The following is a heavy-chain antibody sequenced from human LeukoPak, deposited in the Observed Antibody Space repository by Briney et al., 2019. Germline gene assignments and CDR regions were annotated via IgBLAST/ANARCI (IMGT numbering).Heavy chain of an antibody. CDR3: ASDIVVVPAAISVY. Sequence: GGSLRLSCAASGFTFSSYSMDWVRQAPGKGLEWVSSISSSSSYIYYADSVKGRFTISRDNAKNSLYLQMNSLRAEDTAVYYCASDIVVVPAAISVYWGQGTLLTVSS. CDR2: ISSSSSYI. CDR1: GFTFSSYS. D-gene: IGHD2-2*01. J-gene: IGHJ4*02. V-gene: IGHV3-21*01.